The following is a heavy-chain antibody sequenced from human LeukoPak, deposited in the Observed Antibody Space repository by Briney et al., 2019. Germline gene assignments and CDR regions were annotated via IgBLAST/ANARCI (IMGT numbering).Heavy chain of an antibody. Sequence: PSETLSLTCAVSGGSISSGGYSWSWIRQPPGKGLEWIGYIYHSGSTYYNPSLKSRVTISVDRSKNQLSLKLSSVTAADTAVYYCARGGRSDFWRLNWFDPWGQGTLVTVSS. J-gene: IGHJ5*02. CDR1: GGSISSGGYS. CDR3: ARGGRSDFWRLNWFDP. V-gene: IGHV4-30-2*01. CDR2: IYHSGST. D-gene: IGHD3-3*01.